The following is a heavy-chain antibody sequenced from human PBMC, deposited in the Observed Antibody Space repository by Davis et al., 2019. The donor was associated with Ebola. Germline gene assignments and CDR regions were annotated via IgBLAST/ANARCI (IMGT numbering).Heavy chain of an antibody. Sequence: GESLKISCAASGFTFSTYAMSWVRQAPGKGLEWVSAISGSGGSTYYAAPVKGRFTISRDDSKNTLYLQMNSLKTEDTAVYYCTTVGDIVLMVYAIRGMDVWGQGTTVTVSS. J-gene: IGHJ6*02. CDR1: GFTFSTYA. CDR3: TTVGDIVLMVYAIRGMDV. CDR2: ISGSGGST. D-gene: IGHD2-8*01. V-gene: IGHV3-23*01.